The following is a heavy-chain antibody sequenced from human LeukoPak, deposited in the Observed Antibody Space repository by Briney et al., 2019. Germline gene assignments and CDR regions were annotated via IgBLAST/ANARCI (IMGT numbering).Heavy chain of an antibody. J-gene: IGHJ4*02. CDR2: VGSSGTTM. Sequence: GGSLRLSCAASGFTFNTYEMSWVRQAPGKGLEWVSCVGSSGTTMYHADSVKGRFTISRDNAKNSLYLQMNSLRAEDTAVYYCARRYCSSASCLFDYWGQGTLVTVSS. CDR1: GFTFNTYE. CDR3: ARRYCSSASCLFDY. V-gene: IGHV3-48*03. D-gene: IGHD2-2*01.